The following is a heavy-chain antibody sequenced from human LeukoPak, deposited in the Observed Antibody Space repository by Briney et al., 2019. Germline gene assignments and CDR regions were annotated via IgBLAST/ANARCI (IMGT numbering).Heavy chain of an antibody. CDR1: VRFFRCYF. D-gene: IGHD6-6*01. J-gene: IGHJ6*02. CDR2: CFTSGSP. V-gene: IGHV4-59*10. Sequence: EPRSLPAAFDVRFFRCYFRRWIREPGGEGLGWFGLCFTSGSPNYNPSLKGRVTMSVDTSKNQFSLKLSSVTAADTAVYYCAREALEYSSSSWGEYYYGMDVWGQGTTVTVSS. CDR3: AREALEYSSSSWGEYYYGMDV.